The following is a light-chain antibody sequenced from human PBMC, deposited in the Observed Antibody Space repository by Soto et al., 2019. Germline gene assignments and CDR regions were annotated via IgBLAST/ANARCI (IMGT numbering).Light chain of an antibody. V-gene: IGLV2-11*01. CDR1: SSDVGAYNY. J-gene: IGLJ3*02. CDR3: CSYAGSSWV. Sequence: QSVLTQPRSVSGSPGQSVTISCTGTSSDVGAYNYVSWYQHHPGKAPKLIIYDVTKRPSGVPDRFSGSKSGNTASLTISGLQAEFEADYYCCSYAGSSWVFGVGTKLTVL. CDR2: DVT.